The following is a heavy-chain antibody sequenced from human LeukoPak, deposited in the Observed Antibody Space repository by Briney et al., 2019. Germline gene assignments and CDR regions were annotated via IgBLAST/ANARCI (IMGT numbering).Heavy chain of an antibody. CDR1: GNTFSTYI. Sequence: SVKVSCKASGNTFSTYIITWVRQAPGQGLEWMGGIIPIFRTTNYSQTFQGRVTITADESATTACMDLSSPRSEDTAVYYCARLFWSYGLFDYWGQGTLVTVSS. V-gene: IGHV1-69*01. CDR3: ARLFWSYGLFDY. D-gene: IGHD3-16*01. CDR2: IIPIFRTT. J-gene: IGHJ4*02.